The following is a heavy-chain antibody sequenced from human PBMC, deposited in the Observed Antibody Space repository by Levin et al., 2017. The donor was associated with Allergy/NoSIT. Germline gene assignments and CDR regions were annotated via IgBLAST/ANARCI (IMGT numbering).Heavy chain of an antibody. Sequence: GGSLRLSCAASGFTFSTYAMSWVRRAPGKGLEWVSAIGDTGGSTYYADSVKGRFTISRDNSKNTLYLQMNSLRAEDTAVYYCAKSSLGDCSSTSCLFYFDYWGQGTLVTVSS. CDR1: GFTFSTYA. V-gene: IGHV3-23*01. J-gene: IGHJ4*02. CDR2: IGDTGGST. CDR3: AKSSLGDCSSTSCLFYFDY. D-gene: IGHD2-2*01.